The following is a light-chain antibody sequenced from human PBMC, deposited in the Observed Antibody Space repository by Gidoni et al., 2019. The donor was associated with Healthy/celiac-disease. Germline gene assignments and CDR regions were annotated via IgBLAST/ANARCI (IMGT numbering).Light chain of an antibody. CDR2: AAS. CDR1: QSLSSY. CDR3: QQSYSTPPAT. V-gene: IGKV1-39*01. J-gene: IGKJ2*01. Sequence: DIQMTQSPSSLSASVGDRVTITCRASQSLSSYLNWYQQKPGKAPKLLIYAASSLQSGVPSRFSGSGSGTDFTLTISSLQPEDFATYYCQQSYSTPPATFXQXTKLEIK.